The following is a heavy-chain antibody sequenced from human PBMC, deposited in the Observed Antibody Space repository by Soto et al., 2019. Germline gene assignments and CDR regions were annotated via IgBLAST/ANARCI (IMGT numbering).Heavy chain of an antibody. V-gene: IGHV1-69*13. Sequence: GASLKVSCKASGGSFNNYAVTWVRQAPGQGLEWMGGIIPSSGTPNYAQRFQGRVTITADESTSTVSMELSSLKSEDTALYYCASSYGNSWYGYYWGQGTLVIVSS. CDR3: ASSYGNSWYGYY. CDR1: GGSFNNYA. CDR2: IIPSSGTP. J-gene: IGHJ4*02. D-gene: IGHD6-13*01.